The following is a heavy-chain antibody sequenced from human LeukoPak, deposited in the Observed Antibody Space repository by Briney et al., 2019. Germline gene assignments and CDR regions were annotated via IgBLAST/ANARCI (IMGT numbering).Heavy chain of an antibody. CDR2: IYYSGST. V-gene: IGHV4-59*01. CDR1: GGSISSYY. J-gene: IGHJ4*02. Sequence: SETLSLTCTVSGGSISSYYWSWIRQPPGKGLEWIGYIYYSGSTNYNPSLKSRVTISVGTSKNQFSLKLSSVTAADTAVYYCARGETGDLFFDYWGQGTLVTVSS. CDR3: ARGETGDLFFDY. D-gene: IGHD7-27*01.